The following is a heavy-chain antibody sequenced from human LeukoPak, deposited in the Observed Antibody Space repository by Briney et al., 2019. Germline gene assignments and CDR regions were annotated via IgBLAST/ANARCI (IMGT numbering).Heavy chain of an antibody. J-gene: IGHJ4*02. D-gene: IGHD3-10*01. V-gene: IGHV4-34*01. CDR3: ARGKRGQLDY. Sequence: SETLSLTCAVYGGSFSGYYWSWIRQPPGKGLEWIGEINHSGSTNYNPSLKSRVTISVDTSKDQFSLKLSSVTAADTAVYYCARGKRGQLDYWGQGTLVTVSS. CDR1: GGSFSGYY. CDR2: INHSGST.